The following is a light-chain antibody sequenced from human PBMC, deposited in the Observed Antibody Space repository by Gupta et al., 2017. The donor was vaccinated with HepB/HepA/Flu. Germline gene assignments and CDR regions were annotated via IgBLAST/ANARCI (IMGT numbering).Light chain of an antibody. CDR1: RSNIGDNT. V-gene: IGLV1-36*01. CDR2: YDD. CDR3: EGWDDRLNVLV. J-gene: IGLJ3*02. Sequence: QSVLTHPPSVSDSPIQRLTIPCSGSRSNIGDNTVNWYQQHQGKAPKLLIYYDDLLPSGVSDRFPGSKSGTSDSLAISGLQSEDEDDDDCEGWDDRLNVLVFGGGTKLTVV.